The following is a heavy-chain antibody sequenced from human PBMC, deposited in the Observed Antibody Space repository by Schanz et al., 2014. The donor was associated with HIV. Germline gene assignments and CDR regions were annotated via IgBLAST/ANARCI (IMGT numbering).Heavy chain of an antibody. CDR3: AKDRGVVSGMVTNYYYGMDV. CDR1: KFTFTDYA. J-gene: IGHJ6*02. CDR2: ISWNSGRV. Sequence: VQLVESGGSLVQPGRSLRLSCAASKFTFTDYAMHWVRQAPGKGLEWVSGISWNSGRVAYADSVKGRFTISRDNAKNSLFLQMNSLRSVDTALYYCAKDRGVVSGMVTNYYYGMDVWGQGTTVTVSS. V-gene: IGHV3-9*01. D-gene: IGHD5-18*01.